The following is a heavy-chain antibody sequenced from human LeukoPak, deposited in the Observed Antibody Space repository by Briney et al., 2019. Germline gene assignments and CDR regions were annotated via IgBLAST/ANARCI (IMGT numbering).Heavy chain of an antibody. CDR2: ISAYNGNT. D-gene: IGHD2-15*01. CDR1: GYTFTSYG. Sequence: ASVKVSCKASGYTFTSYGISWVRQAPGQGLEWMGWISAYNGNTNYAQKLQGRVTMTTDTSTSTAYMELRSLRSDDTAVYYCARAEGYCSGGSCYTLYYWGQGTLVTVSS. CDR3: ARAEGYCSGGSCYTLYY. J-gene: IGHJ4*02. V-gene: IGHV1-18*01.